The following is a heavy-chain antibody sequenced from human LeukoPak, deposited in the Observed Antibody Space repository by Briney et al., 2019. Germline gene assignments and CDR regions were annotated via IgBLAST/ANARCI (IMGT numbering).Heavy chain of an antibody. D-gene: IGHD1-26*01. V-gene: IGHV3-48*01. CDR3: AKLSGNNARSDAVDI. CDR1: GFTFSSYS. Sequence: GGSLRLSCAAPGFTFSSYSMNWVRQAPGKGLEWVSYISSSSSTIYYADSVKGRFTISRDNSKNTLYMQMNSLRAEDTAVYYCAKLSGNNARSDAVDIWGQGTMVTVSS. CDR2: ISSSSSTI. J-gene: IGHJ3*02.